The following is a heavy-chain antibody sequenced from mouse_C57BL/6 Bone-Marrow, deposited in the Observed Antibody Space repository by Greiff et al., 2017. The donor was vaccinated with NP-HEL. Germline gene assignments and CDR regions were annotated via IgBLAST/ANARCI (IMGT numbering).Heavy chain of an antibody. CDR3: VRDRDYYGSSWSDWYFDV. V-gene: IGHV10-3*01. CDR2: IRSKSSNYAT. D-gene: IGHD1-1*01. J-gene: IGHJ1*03. Sequence: EVKLQESGGGLVQPKGSLKLSCAASGFTFNTYAMHWVRQAPGKGLEWVARIRSKSSNYATYYADSVKDRFTISRDDSQSMLYLQMNNLKTEDTAMYYCVRDRDYYGSSWSDWYFDVWGTGTTVTVSS. CDR1: GFTFNTYA.